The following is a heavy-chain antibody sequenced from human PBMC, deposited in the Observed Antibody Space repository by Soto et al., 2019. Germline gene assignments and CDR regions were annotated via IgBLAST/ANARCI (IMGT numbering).Heavy chain of an antibody. D-gene: IGHD6-13*01. CDR3: ARDRPPAGIAAAGTGWFDP. CDR2: IIPTFGTA. V-gene: IGHV1-69*06. Sequence: ASVKVSCKASGGTLSSYAISWVRQAPGQGLEWMGGIIPTFGTANYAQKFQGRVTITADKSTSTAYMELSSLRSEDTAVYYCARDRPPAGIAAAGTGWFDPWGQGTLVTVSS. CDR1: GGTLSSYA. J-gene: IGHJ5*02.